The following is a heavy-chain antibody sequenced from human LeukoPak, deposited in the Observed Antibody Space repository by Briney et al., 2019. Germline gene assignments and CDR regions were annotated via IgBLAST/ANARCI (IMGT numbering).Heavy chain of an antibody. CDR2: IFYTGNT. D-gene: IGHD3-16*01. V-gene: IGHV4-39*07. CDR1: GGSISSSNYC. J-gene: IGHJ6*02. Sequence: PSETLSLTCTVSGGSISSSNYCWGWIRQPPGKGLEWIGTIFYTGNTYYNPSLKSRVTILIDKSKNLFSLKLNSVTAADTAVYYCARFPHYVPPLHYYSDVDVWGQGTTVAVSS. CDR3: ARFPHYVPPLHYYSDVDV.